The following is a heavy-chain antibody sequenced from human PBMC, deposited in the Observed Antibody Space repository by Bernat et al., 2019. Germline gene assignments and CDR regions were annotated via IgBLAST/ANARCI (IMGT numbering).Heavy chain of an antibody. CDR1: GGSISSGGYY. Sequence: QVQLQESGPGLVKPSQTLSLTCTVSGGSISSGGYYWSWIRQHPGKGLEWIGYIYYSGRTYYNPSLKSRVTIAVEPSKDQFALKLSSVTAADTAVYYCARDWVKGQYFQHWGQGTLVTVSS. J-gene: IGHJ1*01. CDR2: IYYSGRT. V-gene: IGHV4-31*03. CDR3: ARDWVKGQYFQH. D-gene: IGHD2-21*01.